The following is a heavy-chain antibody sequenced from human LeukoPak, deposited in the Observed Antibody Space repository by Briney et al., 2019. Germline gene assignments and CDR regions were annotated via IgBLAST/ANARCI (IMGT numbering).Heavy chain of an antibody. CDR3: SIAAANYYYGMDV. CDR1: GFTFSSYA. D-gene: IGHD6-13*01. Sequence: TGGSLRLSCAASGFTFSSYAMSWVRQAPGKGLEWVSAISGSGGSTYYADSVKGRFTISRDNSKNTLYLQMNSLRAEDTAVYYCSIAAANYYYGMDVWGQGTTVTVSS. CDR2: ISGSGGST. J-gene: IGHJ6*02. V-gene: IGHV3-23*01.